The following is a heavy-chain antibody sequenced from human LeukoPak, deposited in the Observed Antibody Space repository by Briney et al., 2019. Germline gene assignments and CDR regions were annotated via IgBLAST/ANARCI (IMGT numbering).Heavy chain of an antibody. D-gene: IGHD5-24*01. V-gene: IGHV3-30*18. CDR3: AKDGRDGYSPFDY. Sequence: GGSLKLSFAASGFPFSSYGMQWVRPAPGKGLEWVAVITFDGSNKYYADSVKGRFTISRDNSKNTLNLQMNRLRAEDTAVYYWAKDGRDGYSPFDYWGQGTLVTVSS. CDR1: GFPFSSYG. J-gene: IGHJ4*02. CDR2: ITFDGSNK.